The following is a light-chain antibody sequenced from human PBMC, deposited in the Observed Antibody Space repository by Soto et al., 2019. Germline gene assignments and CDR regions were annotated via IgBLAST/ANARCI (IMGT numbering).Light chain of an antibody. J-gene: IGLJ1*01. CDR2: EVS. Sequence: QSALTQPASVSRSPGQSITISCTGSSSDIGDYDYVSWYQQHPGKAPKVLISEVSNRPSGVSNRFSGSKSGNTASLTISGLQAEDEADYYCNSYATGNTRVFGTGTKVTVL. CDR1: SSDIGDYDY. CDR3: NSYATGNTRV. V-gene: IGLV2-14*01.